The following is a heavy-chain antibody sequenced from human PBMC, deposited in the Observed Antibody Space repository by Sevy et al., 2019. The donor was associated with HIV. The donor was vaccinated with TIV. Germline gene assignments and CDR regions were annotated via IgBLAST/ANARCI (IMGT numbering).Heavy chain of an antibody. J-gene: IGHJ3*02. D-gene: IGHD3-3*01. CDR3: AKDGPIFGVVITSNDAFDI. Sequence: GGSLRLSCAASGFTFSSYAMSWVRQAPGKGLEWVSAISGSGGSTYYADSVKGRFTISRDNSKNTLYLQMNSLRAEDTAVYYCAKDGPIFGVVITSNDAFDIWDQGTMVTVSS. V-gene: IGHV3-23*01. CDR1: GFTFSSYA. CDR2: ISGSGGST.